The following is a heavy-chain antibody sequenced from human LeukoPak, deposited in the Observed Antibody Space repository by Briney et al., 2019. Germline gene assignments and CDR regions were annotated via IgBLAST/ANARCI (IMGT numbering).Heavy chain of an antibody. J-gene: IGHJ4*02. D-gene: IGHD3-22*01. Sequence: PGGSLRVSCAASGFTFSSYGMHWVRQAPGKGLEWVTFIRYDGSNKYYADSVKGRFTISRDNSKNTLYLQMNSLRAEDTAVYYCAKDSSVYYYDSRSLGYWGQGTLVTVSS. CDR1: GFTFSSYG. CDR2: IRYDGSNK. V-gene: IGHV3-30*02. CDR3: AKDSSVYYYDSRSLGY.